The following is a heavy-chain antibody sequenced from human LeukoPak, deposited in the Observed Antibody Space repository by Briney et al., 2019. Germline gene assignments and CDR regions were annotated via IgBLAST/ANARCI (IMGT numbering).Heavy chain of an antibody. J-gene: IGHJ4*02. V-gene: IGHV3-11*01. Sequence: GGSLRLSCAASGFTFSDYYMSWIRQAPGKGLEWLSYISSSGNTIYYADSVKGRFTISRDNAKNSLYLQMNSLRAEDTAVYYCARDDGSGSYDYWGQGTLVTVSS. CDR2: ISSSGNTI. CDR3: ARDDGSGSYDY. D-gene: IGHD3-10*01. CDR1: GFTFSDYY.